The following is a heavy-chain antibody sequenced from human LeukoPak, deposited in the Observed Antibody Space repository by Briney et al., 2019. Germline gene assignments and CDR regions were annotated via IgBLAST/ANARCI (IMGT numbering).Heavy chain of an antibody. D-gene: IGHD5-12*01. CDR3: ARLHGKYSGYDRNDY. V-gene: IGHV4-34*01. CDR1: GGSFSGYH. J-gene: IGHJ4*02. CDR2: INHSGST. Sequence: SETLSLTCAVCGGSFSGYHWSWIRQPPGKGLEWIGEINHSGSTNYNPSLKSRVTISVDTSKNQFSLKLSSVTAADTAVYYCARLHGKYSGYDRNDYWGQGTLVTVSS.